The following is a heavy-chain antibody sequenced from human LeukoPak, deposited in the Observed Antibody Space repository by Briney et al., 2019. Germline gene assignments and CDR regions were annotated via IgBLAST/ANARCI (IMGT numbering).Heavy chain of an antibody. Sequence: SETLSLTCTVSGGSISSYYWSWIRQPPGKGLEWIACISYSGSTKYNPSLKSRVTISVDTSKNQLSLKLNSVTAAATAVYYCATEPGFDSSGYLNWFDPWGQGTLVTVSS. J-gene: IGHJ5*02. D-gene: IGHD3-22*01. CDR3: ATEPGFDSSGYLNWFDP. CDR2: ISYSGST. V-gene: IGHV4-59*01. CDR1: GGSISSYY.